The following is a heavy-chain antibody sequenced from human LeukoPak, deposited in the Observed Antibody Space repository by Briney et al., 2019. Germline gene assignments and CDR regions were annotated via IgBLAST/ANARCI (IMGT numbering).Heavy chain of an antibody. V-gene: IGHV4-61*02. CDR2: IYTSGST. Sequence: SVTLSLTCTVSGGSISSGSYYWSWIGQPAGKGLEWIGRIYTSGSTNYNPSLKSRVTISVDTSKNQFSLKLSSVTAADTAVYYCARTPFGELGDWFDPWGQGTLVTVSS. J-gene: IGHJ5*02. D-gene: IGHD3-10*01. CDR3: ARTPFGELGDWFDP. CDR1: GGSISSGSYY.